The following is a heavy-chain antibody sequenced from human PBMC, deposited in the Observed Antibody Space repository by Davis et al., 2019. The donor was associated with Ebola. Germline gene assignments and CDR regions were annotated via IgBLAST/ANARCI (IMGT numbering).Heavy chain of an antibody. CDR3: ARGYPPEDDAFDI. V-gene: IGHV4-39*07. CDR2: IYYSGST. CDR1: RGSIRGSGYY. D-gene: IGHD2-2*02. Sequence: SETLSLTCTVSRGSIRGSGYYWGWIRQPPGKGLEWIGTIYYSGSTNYSPSLKSRLTISVDTSKNQFSLELISVTAADTAVYYCARGYPPEDDAFDIWGQGTMVTVSS. J-gene: IGHJ3*02.